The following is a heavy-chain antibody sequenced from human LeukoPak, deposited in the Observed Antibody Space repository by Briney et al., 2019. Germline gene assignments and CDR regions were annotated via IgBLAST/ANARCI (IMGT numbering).Heavy chain of an antibody. CDR1: GFTFRKYW. D-gene: IGHD2-21*01. CDR3: AKVRAPYCGGDCPFDY. J-gene: IGHJ4*02. V-gene: IGHV3-74*01. Sequence: GGSLRLSCTASGFTFRKYWLHWVRQAPGKGLVWVSRINPDDGSTSYADSVKGRFTISRDNSKNTLYLQMNSLRAEDTAVYYCAKVRAPYCGGDCPFDYWGQGTLVTVSS. CDR2: INPDDGST.